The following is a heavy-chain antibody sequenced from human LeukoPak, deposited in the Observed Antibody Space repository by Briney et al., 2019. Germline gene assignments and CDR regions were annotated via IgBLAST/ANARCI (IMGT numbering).Heavy chain of an antibody. Sequence: GESLRISFKGSGXSFTSYCISWVRQMPGKGLEWMGRIDPSDSYTNFSPSFQGHVTISADKSISTASLQWISLKASDTAMYYCARGEMTTVTTRGIYYFDYWGQGTLVTVSS. CDR3: ARGEMTTVTTRGIYYFDY. CDR2: IDPSDSYT. V-gene: IGHV5-10-1*01. D-gene: IGHD4-17*01. J-gene: IGHJ4*02. CDR1: GXSFTSYC.